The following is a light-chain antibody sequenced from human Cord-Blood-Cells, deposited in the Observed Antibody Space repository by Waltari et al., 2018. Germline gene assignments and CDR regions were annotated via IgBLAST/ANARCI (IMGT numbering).Light chain of an antibody. V-gene: IGLV2-14*01. J-gene: IGLJ2*01. CDR2: EVS. Sequence: QSALTQPASVSGSPGQSNTISCTGTSSDVGGYHYVSWYQQHPGKAPKLMIYEVSNRPSGVSNRCSGSKSGNTASLTISGLQAEDEADYYCSSYTSSSTVVFGGGTKLTVL. CDR1: SSDVGGYHY. CDR3: SSYTSSSTVV.